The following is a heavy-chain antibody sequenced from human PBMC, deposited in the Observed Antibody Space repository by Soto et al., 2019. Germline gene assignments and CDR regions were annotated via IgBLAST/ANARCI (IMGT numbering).Heavy chain of an antibody. CDR1: GGSFSGYY. CDR3: ARLDYSGLGSKYFYYMDV. CDR2: INHSGST. Sequence: SETLSLTCAVYGGSFSGYYWSWIRQPPGKGLEWIGEINHSGSTNYNPSLKSRVTISVDTSKNQFSLKLSSVTAADTATYYCARLDYSGLGSKYFYYMDVWGKGTTVTVSS. V-gene: IGHV4-34*01. J-gene: IGHJ6*03. D-gene: IGHD4-4*01.